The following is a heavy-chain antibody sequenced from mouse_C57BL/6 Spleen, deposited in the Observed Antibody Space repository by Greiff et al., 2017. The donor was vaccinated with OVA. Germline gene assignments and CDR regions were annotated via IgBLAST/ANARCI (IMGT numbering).Heavy chain of an antibody. CDR3: ARYLYYGNSFYAMDY. Sequence: VQLQQPGAELVKPGASVKLSCKASGYTFTSYWMQWVKQRPGQGLEWIGEIDPSDSYTNYTQKFKGKATLTVDTSSSTAYMQLSSLTSEDSAVYYCARYLYYGNSFYAMDYWGQGTSVTVSS. D-gene: IGHD2-1*01. V-gene: IGHV1-50*01. CDR1: GYTFTSYW. CDR2: IDPSDSYT. J-gene: IGHJ4*01.